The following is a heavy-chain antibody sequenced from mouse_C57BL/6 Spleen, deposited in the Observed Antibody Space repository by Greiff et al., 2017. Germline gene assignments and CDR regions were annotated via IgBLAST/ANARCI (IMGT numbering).Heavy chain of an antibody. CDR1: GFSFNSYG. CDR2: IWGGGNT. Sequence: QVQLKESGPGLVAPSQSLSITCTVSGFSFNSYGVDWVRQPPGKGLEWLGVIWGGGNTNYNAALMSLLGISKDNSKSQVFLKMNSLQTDDTAMYYCAKSGSYDGYYDYAIDYWGQGTSVTVSS. D-gene: IGHD2-3*01. CDR3: AKSGSYDGYYDYAIDY. V-gene: IGHV2-9*01. J-gene: IGHJ4*01.